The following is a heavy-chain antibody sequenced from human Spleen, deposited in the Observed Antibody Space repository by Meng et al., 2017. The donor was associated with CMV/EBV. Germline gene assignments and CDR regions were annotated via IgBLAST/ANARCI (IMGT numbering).Heavy chain of an antibody. Sequence: GESLKISCSASGFTFSSYSMNWVRQAPGKGLEWVSYISSSSSTIYYADSVKGRFTISRDNAKNSLYLQMNSLRAEDTAVYYCARDKLTFGYEAMSASYFDLWGQGTLVTVSS. CDR3: ARDKLTFGYEAMSASYFDL. V-gene: IGHV3-48*04. CDR1: GFTFSSYS. J-gene: IGHJ4*02. D-gene: IGHD5-12*01. CDR2: ISSSSSTI.